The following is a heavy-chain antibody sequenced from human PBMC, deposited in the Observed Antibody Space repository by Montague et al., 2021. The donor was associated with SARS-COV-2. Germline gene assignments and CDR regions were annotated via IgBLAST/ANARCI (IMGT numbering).Heavy chain of an antibody. CDR2: ISYSGSA. CDR3: ANFRRTQVLFGTLYYCMDV. D-gene: IGHD2-2*01. V-gene: IGHV4-59*12. CDR1: GGSISSYY. J-gene: IGHJ6*02. Sequence: SETLSLTCTVYGGSISSYYWSWIRQPPGRGPQWIGYISYSGSANYNPSLKSRVTISVDTSKNHFTLRLSSVTAADTAVYYCANFRRTQVLFGTLYYCMDVWGQGTTVTVSS.